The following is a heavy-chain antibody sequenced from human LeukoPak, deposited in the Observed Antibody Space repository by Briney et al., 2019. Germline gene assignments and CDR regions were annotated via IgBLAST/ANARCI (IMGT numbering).Heavy chain of an antibody. Sequence: SETLSLPCSVSGRSINSSSYYWRWIPQPPGRGLVWIGCLYYRESTHYNPSLKSRVTISVDTSKNQFSLQLSSVTAADTAVYYCARDSADGSSWYYYYYYMDVWGKGTTVTVSS. D-gene: IGHD6-13*01. CDR1: GRSINSSSYY. CDR2: LYYREST. CDR3: ARDSADGSSWYYYYYYMDV. V-gene: IGHV4-39*07. J-gene: IGHJ6*03.